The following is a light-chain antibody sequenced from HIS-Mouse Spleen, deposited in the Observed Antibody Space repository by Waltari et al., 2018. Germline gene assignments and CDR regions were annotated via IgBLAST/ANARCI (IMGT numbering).Light chain of an antibody. V-gene: IGLV3-10*01. J-gene: IGLJ2*01. CDR1: ALPKKY. Sequence: SYELTQPPSVSVSPGQTARITCSGDALPKKYAYWYQQKSGQAPVLVIHEDSKRPSGITRRFTGSSSGTMATLTISGAQVEDEADYYCYSTDSSGNHRVFGGGTKLTVL. CDR3: YSTDSSGNHRV. CDR2: EDS.